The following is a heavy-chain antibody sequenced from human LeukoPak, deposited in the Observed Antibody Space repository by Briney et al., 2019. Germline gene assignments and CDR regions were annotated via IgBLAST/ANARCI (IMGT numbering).Heavy chain of an antibody. CDR2: ISSSSSYI. J-gene: IGHJ4*02. CDR1: GFTFSSYS. Sequence: GGSLRLSCAASGFTFSSYSMNWVRQAPGKGLEWVSSISSSSSYIYYADSVKGRFTISRDNAKNSLYLQMNSLRAEDTAVYYCARAASGSYFVGYWGQGTLVTVSS. CDR3: ARAASGSYFVGY. D-gene: IGHD1-26*01. V-gene: IGHV3-21*01.